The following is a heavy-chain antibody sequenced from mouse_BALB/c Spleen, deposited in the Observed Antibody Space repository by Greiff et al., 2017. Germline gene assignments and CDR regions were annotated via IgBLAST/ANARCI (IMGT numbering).Heavy chain of an antibody. J-gene: IGHJ1*01. CDR3: TRDQGDDWYFDV. CDR2: ISSGGSYT. CDR1: GFTFSSYT. Sequence: EVKVIESGGGLVKPGGSLKLSCAASGFTFSSYTMSWVRQTPEKRLEWVATISSGGSYTYYPDSVKGRFTISRDNAKNTLYLQMSSLKSEDTAMYYCTRDQGDDWYFDVWGAGTTATVSS. V-gene: IGHV5-6-4*01.